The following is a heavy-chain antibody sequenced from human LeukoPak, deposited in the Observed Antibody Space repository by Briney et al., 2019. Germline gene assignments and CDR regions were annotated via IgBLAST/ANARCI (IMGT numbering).Heavy chain of an antibody. V-gene: IGHV3-23*01. J-gene: IGHJ4*02. CDR3: AKPSLDISDYYQWDS. CDR2: LSSSGGNT. CDR1: GFTFRNYA. Sequence: PGGSLRLSCAATGFTFRNYAISWVHQAPGKRLEWVSSLSSSGGNTFYADSVKGRFTMSRDTGKNTVYLQMNSLRAEDTAVYYCAKPSLDISDYYQWDSWGQGALVTVSS. D-gene: IGHD3-22*01.